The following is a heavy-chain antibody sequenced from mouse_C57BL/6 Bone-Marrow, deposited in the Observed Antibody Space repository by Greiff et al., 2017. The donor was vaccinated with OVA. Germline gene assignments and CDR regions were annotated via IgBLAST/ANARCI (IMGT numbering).Heavy chain of an antibody. V-gene: IGHV1-4*01. CDR2: INPSSGYT. CDR1: GYTFTSYT. CDR3: ARGDYASYYYAMDY. J-gene: IGHJ4*01. Sequence: VQRVESGAELARPGASVKMSCKASGYTFTSYTMHWVKQRPGPGLEWIGYINPSSGYTKYNQKFKDKATLTADKSSSTAYMQLSSLTSEDSAVYYCARGDYASYYYAMDYWGQGTSVTVSS. D-gene: IGHD2-4*01.